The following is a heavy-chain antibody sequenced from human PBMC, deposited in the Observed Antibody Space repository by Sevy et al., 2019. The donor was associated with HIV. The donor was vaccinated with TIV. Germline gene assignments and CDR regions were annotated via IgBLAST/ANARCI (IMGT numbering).Heavy chain of an antibody. J-gene: IGHJ4*02. Sequence: SETLSLTCSVSGGXISSYFWTWVRQSPGKGLEWIGNIYFTGNTDYSPSLKSRVTLSLDTSKSQFSLTLKSVTAADTAIYFCARDSTTRPRVLDYWGQGTLVTVSS. CDR2: IYFTGNT. CDR3: ARDSTTRPRVLDY. V-gene: IGHV4-59*01. D-gene: IGHD1-1*01. CDR1: GGXISSYF.